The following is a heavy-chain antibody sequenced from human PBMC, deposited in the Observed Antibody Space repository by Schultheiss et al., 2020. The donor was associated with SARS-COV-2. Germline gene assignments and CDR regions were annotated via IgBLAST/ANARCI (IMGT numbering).Heavy chain of an antibody. D-gene: IGHD1-7*01. Sequence: SETLSLTCTVSGGSISSYYWSWIRQPPGKGLEWIGYIYYSGSTNYNPSLKSRLTMSVDTSKNQFSLKLDSVTAADTAVYYCARELLTGTSAWGYWGQGTLVTVSS. V-gene: IGHV4-4*08. CDR3: ARELLTGTSAWGY. CDR2: IYYSGST. CDR1: GGSISSYY. J-gene: IGHJ4*02.